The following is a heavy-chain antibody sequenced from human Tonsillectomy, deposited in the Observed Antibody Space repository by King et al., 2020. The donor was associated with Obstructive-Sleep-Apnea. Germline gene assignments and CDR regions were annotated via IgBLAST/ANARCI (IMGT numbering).Heavy chain of an antibody. D-gene: IGHD4-17*01. CDR3: AKEHLHGALCPRDDYFDY. V-gene: IGHV3-23*04. CDR2: ISGSGDLT. J-gene: IGHJ4*02. CDR1: GFTFLSYA. Sequence: VQLVESGGGVVQPGGSLRLSCAASGFTFLSYAMSWVRQTPGKGLEWVSTISGSGDLTYSADSVKGRFTISRDNSKNTLYLQMNSLRAEDTAVYYCAKEHLHGALCPRDDYFDYWGQGTLVTVSS.